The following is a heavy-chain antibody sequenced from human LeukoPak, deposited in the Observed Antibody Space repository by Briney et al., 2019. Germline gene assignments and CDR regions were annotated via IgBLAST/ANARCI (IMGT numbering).Heavy chain of an antibody. D-gene: IGHD4-11*01. V-gene: IGHV3-30*02. CDR1: GFTLRNHG. Sequence: GGSLRLSCATSGFTLRNHGMHWVRQAPGKGLEWVAFIRYDELQDYYADSVRGRFTISRDNSKSALYLQMGSLRPEDTAMYYCVRDFSNYVAFFDSWGQGVLVTVSS. CDR2: IRYDELQD. J-gene: IGHJ4*02. CDR3: VRDFSNYVAFFDS.